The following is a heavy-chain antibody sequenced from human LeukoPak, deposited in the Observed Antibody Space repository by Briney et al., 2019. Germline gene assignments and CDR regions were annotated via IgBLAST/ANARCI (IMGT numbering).Heavy chain of an antibody. D-gene: IGHD3-22*01. J-gene: IGHJ4*02. Sequence: GGSLRLSCAASGFTFSGSAMHWVRQASGKGLEWVGRIRSKANSYATAYAASVKGRFTISRDDSKNTAYLQMNSLKTEDTAVYYCAKDGSPWLPSYQDYWGQGTLVTVSS. CDR3: AKDGSPWLPSYQDY. V-gene: IGHV3-73*01. CDR1: GFTFSGSA. CDR2: IRSKANSYAT.